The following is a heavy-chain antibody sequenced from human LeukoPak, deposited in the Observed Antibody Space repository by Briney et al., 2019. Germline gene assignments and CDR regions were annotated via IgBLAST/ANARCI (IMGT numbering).Heavy chain of an antibody. D-gene: IGHD3-16*01. CDR2: IWSDGTNT. Sequence: PGGSLRLSCAAAGFTFSHYGMHGVGQAPGKGLEWVAVIWSDGTNTYYAASVKGRFTISRYDSDKTVYIQMNSLRPEDTGVYYCARDAQRGFDYTDSFRYRGQGTPVAVST. V-gene: IGHV3-33*01. CDR3: ARDAQRGFDYTDSFRY. J-gene: IGHJ4*02. CDR1: GFTFSHYG.